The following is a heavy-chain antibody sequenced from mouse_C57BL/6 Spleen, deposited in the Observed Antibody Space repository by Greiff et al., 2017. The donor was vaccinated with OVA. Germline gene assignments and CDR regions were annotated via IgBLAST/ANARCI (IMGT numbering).Heavy chain of an antibody. CDR2: IDPSDSET. D-gene: IGHD1-1*01. J-gene: IGHJ4*01. CDR1: GYTFTSYW. Sequence: QVQLQQPGAELVRPGSSVKLSCKASGYTFTSYWMHWVKQRPIQGLEWIGNIDPSDSETHYNQKFKDKATLTVDKSSSTAYMQLSSLTSEDSAVYYCARNYGSSLNAMDYWGQGTSVTVSS. V-gene: IGHV1-52*01. CDR3: ARNYGSSLNAMDY.